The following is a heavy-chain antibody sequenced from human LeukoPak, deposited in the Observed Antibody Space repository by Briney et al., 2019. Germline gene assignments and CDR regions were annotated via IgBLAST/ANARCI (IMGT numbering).Heavy chain of an antibody. CDR1: GGSSNNYY. CDR2: IYTSGST. D-gene: IGHD2-2*01. Sequence: SETLSLTCTVSGGSSNNYYWSWIRQPAGKGLEWIGRIYTSGSTNYNPSLKSRVSMSVDTSKNQFSLRLRSVTAADTAVYYCARDQFCSNTICSTGYYYMDVWGKGTTVTVSS. CDR3: ARDQFCSNTICSTGYYYMDV. V-gene: IGHV4-4*07. J-gene: IGHJ6*03.